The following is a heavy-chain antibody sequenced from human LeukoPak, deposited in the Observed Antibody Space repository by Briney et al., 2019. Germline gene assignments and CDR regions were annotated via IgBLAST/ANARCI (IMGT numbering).Heavy chain of an antibody. CDR2: IYSSGST. V-gene: IGHV4-59*08. CDR1: GGSINDYY. CDR3: ARHIVPAAFFDY. J-gene: IGHJ4*02. D-gene: IGHD2-2*01. Sequence: SETLSLTCTVSGGSINDYYWSWIRQPPGKRLEWIGYIYSSGSTNYNPSLKSRVTISVDTSKNQFSLKLNSVTAADTAVYYCARHIVPAAFFDYWGQGTLVTVSS.